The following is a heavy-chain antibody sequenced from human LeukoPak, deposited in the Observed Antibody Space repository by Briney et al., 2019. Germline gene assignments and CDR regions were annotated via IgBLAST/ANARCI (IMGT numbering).Heavy chain of an antibody. J-gene: IGHJ4*02. Sequence: GGSLRLSCAGSGFTFNNYAMSWVRRAPGKGPEWVSAISGSGGATYYADSVKGRFTISRDNSKNTLYLQMNSLRAEDTAVYYCAKQGAARGRIAVAGGAYWGQGTLVTVSS. D-gene: IGHD6-19*01. CDR1: GFTFNNYA. CDR3: AKQGAARGRIAVAGGAY. V-gene: IGHV3-23*01. CDR2: ISGSGGAT.